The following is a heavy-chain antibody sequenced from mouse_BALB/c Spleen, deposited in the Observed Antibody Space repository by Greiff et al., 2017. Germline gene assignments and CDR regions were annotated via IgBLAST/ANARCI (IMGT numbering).Heavy chain of an antibody. CDR3: ARVEFAY. D-gene: IGHD1-1*01. V-gene: IGHV14-3*02. J-gene: IGHJ3*01. Sequence: VQLQQSGAELVKPGASVKLSCTASGFNFNDSYMHWVQQRPEQGLEWIGRIDPANGNTKYDPKFPGKATITADTSSNTAYLQLRSLTSEDTAVYCCARVEFAYWGQGTLVTVSA. CDR2: IDPANGNT. CDR1: GFNFNDSY.